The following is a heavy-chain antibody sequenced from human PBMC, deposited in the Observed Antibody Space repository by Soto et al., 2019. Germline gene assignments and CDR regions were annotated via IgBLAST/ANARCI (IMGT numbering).Heavy chain of an antibody. CDR1: GFTFSSYG. CDR2: IWYDGSNK. Sequence: GGSLRLSCAASGFTFSSYGMHWVRQAPGKGLEWVAVIWYDGSNKYYADSVKGRFTISRDNSKNTLYLQMNSLRAEDTAVYYCARETKYYYDSSGFDAFEIWGQGTMVTVSS. V-gene: IGHV3-33*01. CDR3: ARETKYYYDSSGFDAFEI. D-gene: IGHD3-22*01. J-gene: IGHJ3*02.